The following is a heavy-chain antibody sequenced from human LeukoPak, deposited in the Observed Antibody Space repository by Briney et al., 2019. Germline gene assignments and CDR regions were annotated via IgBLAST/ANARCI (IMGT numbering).Heavy chain of an antibody. CDR2: INGAGSST. CDR3: TRAVAAADFSPGY. CDR1: GFTFRSYW. J-gene: IGHJ4*02. V-gene: IGHV3-74*01. D-gene: IGHD6-13*01. Sequence: GGSLRLSCAASGFTFRSYWMHWVRQAPGKGLVWVSRINGAGSSTDYADSVKGRLTISRDNAKNSVYLQMNSLRAEDTAVYYCTRAVAAADFSPGYWGQGTLVTVSS.